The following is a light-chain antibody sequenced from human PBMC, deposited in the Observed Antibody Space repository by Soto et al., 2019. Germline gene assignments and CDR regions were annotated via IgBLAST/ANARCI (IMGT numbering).Light chain of an antibody. J-gene: IGKJ5*01. CDR2: KAS. CDR3: QQYGSASIT. V-gene: IGKV1-5*03. CDR1: QTISSW. Sequence: DIQMTQSPSTLSGSVGDRVTTTCRASQTISSWLAWYQQKPGRAPKLLIYKASTLKSGVPSRFSGSGSGTDFTLTISSLQPEDFATYYCQQYGSASITFGQGTRLEIK.